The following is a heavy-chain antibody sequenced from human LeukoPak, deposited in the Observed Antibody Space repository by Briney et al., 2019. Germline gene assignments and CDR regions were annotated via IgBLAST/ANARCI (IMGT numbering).Heavy chain of an antibody. J-gene: IGHJ4*02. CDR3: ARDYGGSSPFDY. CDR1: GFTFSRYG. D-gene: IGHD4-23*01. CDR2: ISYDGSNK. Sequence: SGGSLRLSCAASGFTFSRYGMHWVRQAPGKGLEWVTAISYDGSNKYYADSVKGRFTISRDNSKNTLYVQMNSLRAEDTAVYYCARDYGGSSPFDYWGQGTLVTVSS. V-gene: IGHV3-30*04.